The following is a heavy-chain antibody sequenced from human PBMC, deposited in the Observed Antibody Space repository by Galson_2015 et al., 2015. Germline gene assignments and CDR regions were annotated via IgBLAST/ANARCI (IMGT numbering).Heavy chain of an antibody. CDR1: GFAFNTCA. Sequence: SLRLSCAASGFAFNTCAMTWVRQAPGKGLEWVSTITGSSSETYYRDSVRGRFTISRDNSRTTLYLQMNSLRAEDTAVYYCAKDFRTDDYGSGTFFDNWGQGTLVAVSS. D-gene: IGHD3-10*01. V-gene: IGHV3-23*01. CDR3: AKDFRTDDYGSGTFFDN. J-gene: IGHJ4*02. CDR2: ITGSSSET.